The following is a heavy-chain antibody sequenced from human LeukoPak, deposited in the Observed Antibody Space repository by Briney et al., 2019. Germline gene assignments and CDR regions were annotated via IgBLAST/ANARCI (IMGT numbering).Heavy chain of an antibody. J-gene: IGHJ4*02. CDR3: ARGPSSNWSGLDF. CDR1: GFSFSGHW. V-gene: IGHV3-74*01. D-gene: IGHD6-13*01. Sequence: GGSLRLSCAASGFSFSGHWMHWARQLPGKGLVWVSRISPTGSTTSYADSVKGRFTVSRDNAKNTLYLQVNNLRAEDTAVYYCARGPSSNWSGLDFWGQGTLLTVSS. CDR2: ISPTGSTT.